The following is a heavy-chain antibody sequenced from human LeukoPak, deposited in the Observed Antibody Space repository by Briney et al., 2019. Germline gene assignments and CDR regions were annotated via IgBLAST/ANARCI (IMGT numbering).Heavy chain of an antibody. CDR2: ISGSGGST. V-gene: IGHV3-23*01. Sequence: GGSLRLSCAASGFTFSSYAMSWVRQAPGKGLEWVSAISGSGGSTYYADSVKGRFTISRDNSKNTLYLQMNSLRAEDTAVYYCAKASFTILRYFDEASHFDYWGQGTLVTVSS. CDR1: GFTFSSYA. CDR3: AKASFTILRYFDEASHFDY. D-gene: IGHD3-9*01. J-gene: IGHJ4*02.